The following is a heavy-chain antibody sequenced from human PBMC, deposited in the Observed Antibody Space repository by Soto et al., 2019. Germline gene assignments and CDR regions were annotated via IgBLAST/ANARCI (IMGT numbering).Heavy chain of an antibody. V-gene: IGHV3-23*01. D-gene: IGHD2-2*01. CDR2: ITTRGCSP. CDR1: SSPFVNFT. J-gene: IGHJ4*02. CDR3: AKATSNFDS. Sequence: SSSPFVNFTPNGIAETPGQELTCGSSITTRGCSPFYADSVKGRFTISRDNSKNTLYLQMNGLRADDTAAYYCAKATSNFDSWGQGTLVTVSS.